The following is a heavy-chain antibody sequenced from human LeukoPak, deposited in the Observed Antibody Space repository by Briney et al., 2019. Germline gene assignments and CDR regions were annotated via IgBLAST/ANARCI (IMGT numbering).Heavy chain of an antibody. CDR1: GFTFSSYA. V-gene: IGHV3-30*04. Sequence: GTSLRLSCAASGFTFSSYAMHWVRQAPGKGLEWVAVISYDGSNKYYADSVKGRFTISRDNSKNTLYLQMNSLRAEDTAVYYCARDPDPETPVYYFDYWGQGTLVTVSS. D-gene: IGHD4-17*01. CDR2: ISYDGSNK. CDR3: ARDPDPETPVYYFDY. J-gene: IGHJ4*02.